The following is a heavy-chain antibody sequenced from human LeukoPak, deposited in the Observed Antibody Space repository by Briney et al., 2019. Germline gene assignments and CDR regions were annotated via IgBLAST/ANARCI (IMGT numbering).Heavy chain of an antibody. J-gene: IGHJ4*02. CDR3: ARYPFDGYNYYFDY. D-gene: IGHD5-24*01. CDR2: IYYSGST. CDR1: GGSISSYY. V-gene: IGHV4-59*01. Sequence: SETLSLTCTVSGGSISSYYWSWFRQPPGKGLEWIGCIYYSGSTNYNPSLKSRVTISVDTFKNQFSLKLSSVTAADTAVYYCARYPFDGYNYYFDYWGQGTLVTVSS.